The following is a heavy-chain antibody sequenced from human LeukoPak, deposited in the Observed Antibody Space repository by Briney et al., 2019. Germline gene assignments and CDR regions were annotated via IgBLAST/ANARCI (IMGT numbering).Heavy chain of an antibody. CDR2: MTGPADTT. CDR1: GFNFNNFA. Sequence: GGSLRLSCAASGFNFNNFAMSWVRQAPGKGLEWLSAMTGPADTTYYAESVKGRFTISRDYSKSMVFLQMNSLRVEDTAIYYCAKGAEIDHWGQGTLVAVSS. V-gene: IGHV3-23*01. J-gene: IGHJ4*02. CDR3: AKGAEIDH.